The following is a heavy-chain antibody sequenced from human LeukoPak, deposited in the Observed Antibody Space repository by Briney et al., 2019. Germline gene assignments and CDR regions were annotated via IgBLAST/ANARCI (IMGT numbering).Heavy chain of an antibody. CDR3: AKVSYGVLDY. V-gene: IGHV3-23*01. Sequence: GGSLRLSCAASGFTFSSYAMSWVRQTPRKGLEWVSSISGSGGSTYYADAVKGRFAISRDNSKNTLSLQMNGLRAEDTAIYYCAKVSYGVLDYWGQGTLVTVSS. CDR1: GFTFSSYA. J-gene: IGHJ4*02. CDR2: ISGSGGST. D-gene: IGHD4-17*01.